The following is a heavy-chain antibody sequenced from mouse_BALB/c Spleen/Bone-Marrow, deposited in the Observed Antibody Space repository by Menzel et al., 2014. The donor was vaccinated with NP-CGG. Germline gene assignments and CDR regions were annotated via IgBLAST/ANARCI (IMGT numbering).Heavy chain of an antibody. CDR3: ARGGISVDY. Sequence: VQLQQSGAELVRPGSSVKISCESSGYVFSTNWINWVKQRPGQGLEWIGQIYPGDGDTDYNGKFKDKATLTADKSSNTAYMQLSSLTSEDSAVYFCARGGISVDYWGQGTTLTVSS. V-gene: IGHV1-80*01. J-gene: IGHJ2*01. CDR2: IYPGDGDT. CDR1: GYVFSTNW.